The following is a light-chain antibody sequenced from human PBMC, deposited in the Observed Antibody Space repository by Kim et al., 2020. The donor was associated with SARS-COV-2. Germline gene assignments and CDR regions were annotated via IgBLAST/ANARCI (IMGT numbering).Light chain of an antibody. CDR2: RNT. CDR1: SSTRVGDF. V-gene: IGLV1-47*01. CDR3: AACDDSLSGPWV. Sequence: QRVTISCSASSSTRVGDFLYWYQQLPRTAPNLHIYRNTQRPSGAPDRYPGSKSGTAASPAISGPRPDDEADYYYAACDDSLSGPWVFGGGTQLTVL. J-gene: IGLJ3*02.